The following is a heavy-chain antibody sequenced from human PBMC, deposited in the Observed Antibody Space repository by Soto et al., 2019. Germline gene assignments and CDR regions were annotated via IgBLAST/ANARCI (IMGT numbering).Heavy chain of an antibody. V-gene: IGHV4-30-4*01. Sequence: SETLSLNCTVSGGSISSGDYYWSWIRQPPGKGLEWIGYIYYSGSTYYNPSLKSRVTISVDTSKNQFSLKLSSVTAADTAVYYCARDRGLMVFDYWGQGTLVTVSS. CDR1: GGSISSGDYY. CDR3: ARDRGLMVFDY. D-gene: IGHD2-8*01. CDR2: IYYSGST. J-gene: IGHJ4*02.